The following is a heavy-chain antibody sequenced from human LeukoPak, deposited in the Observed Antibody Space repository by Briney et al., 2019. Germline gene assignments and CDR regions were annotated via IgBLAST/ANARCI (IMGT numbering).Heavy chain of an antibody. CDR2: IYYSGST. V-gene: IGHV4-59*01. D-gene: IGHD4-17*01. Sequence: PSETLSLTCTVSGASISSFYWSWIRQPPGKGLEWIGYIYYSGSTNYNPSLKSRVTISVDTSKNQFSLKLSSVTAADTAVYYCARRYGDYVAFDYWGQGTLVTVSS. J-gene: IGHJ4*02. CDR3: ARRYGDYVAFDY. CDR1: GASISSFY.